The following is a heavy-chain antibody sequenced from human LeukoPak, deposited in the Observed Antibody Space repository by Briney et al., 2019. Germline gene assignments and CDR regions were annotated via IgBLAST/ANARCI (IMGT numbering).Heavy chain of an antibody. CDR1: GFTFTTYA. CDR3: ARDGARGAAAGTRGDY. Sequence: GGSLRLSCAASGFTFTTYAMSWVRQAPGRGLEWVSVIRNSGDSTYYADSVKGRFTISRDNSKSTLFLQMSSLRAEDTAIYYCARDGARGAAAGTRGDYWGQGALVTVSS. D-gene: IGHD6-13*01. V-gene: IGHV3-23*01. J-gene: IGHJ4*02. CDR2: IRNSGDST.